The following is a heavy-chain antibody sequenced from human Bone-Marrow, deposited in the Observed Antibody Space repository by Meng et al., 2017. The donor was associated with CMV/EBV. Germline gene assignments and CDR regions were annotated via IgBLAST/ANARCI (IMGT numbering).Heavy chain of an antibody. V-gene: IGHV4-59*01. CDR3: ARDFGDFGTDV. CDR1: GGSISSYY. J-gene: IGHJ6*02. CDR2: IYYSGRT. D-gene: IGHD3-3*01. Sequence: GSLRLSCTVSGGSISSYYWSWIRQPPGKGLEWIGYIYYSGRTNYNPSLKSRVTISVDTSKNQFSLKLSSVTAADTAVYYCARDFGDFGTDVWVRGTTATVPS.